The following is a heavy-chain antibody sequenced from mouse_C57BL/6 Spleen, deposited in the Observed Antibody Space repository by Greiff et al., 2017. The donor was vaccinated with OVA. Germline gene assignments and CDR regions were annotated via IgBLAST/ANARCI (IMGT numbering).Heavy chain of an antibody. D-gene: IGHD3-1*01. J-gene: IGHJ1*03. V-gene: IGHV3-8*01. CDR1: GYSITSDY. CDR3: ARSRTSGYFDF. Sequence: EVQLVESGPGLAKPSQTLSLTCSVTGYSITSDYWNWIRQFPGNKLEYMGYISYGGSTYYNPSLKSRFSITRDTYKNQYYLQLNSVTTEDTATYYCARSRTSGYFDFWGTGTTVTVSS. CDR2: ISYGGST.